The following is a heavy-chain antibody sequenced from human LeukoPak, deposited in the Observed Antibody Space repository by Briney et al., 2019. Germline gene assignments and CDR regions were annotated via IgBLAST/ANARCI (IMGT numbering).Heavy chain of an antibody. D-gene: IGHD3-22*01. J-gene: IGHJ2*01. CDR3: ARGMTGYYDSSGPWYFDL. CDR2: IYYSGST. Sequence: SETLSLTCTVSGGSISSDSWSWIRQTPGKGLECIGYIYYSGSTNYNPSLKSRVTISVDTSKNQFSLKLRSVTAADTAVYYCARGMTGYYDSSGPWYFDLWGRGTLVTVSS. V-gene: IGHV4-59*08. CDR1: GGSISSDS.